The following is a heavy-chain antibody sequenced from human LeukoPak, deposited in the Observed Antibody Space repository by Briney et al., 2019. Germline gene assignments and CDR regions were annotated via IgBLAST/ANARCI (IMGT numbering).Heavy chain of an antibody. J-gene: IGHJ4*02. CDR1: GFTVSSNY. CDR3: ARDGQGLHY. Sequence: GGSLRPSCAASGFTVSSNYMSWVRQAPGKGLEWVSVNYSGGSTYYADSVKGRFTISRDNAKNTLYLQMNSLRGEDTAVYYCARDGQGLHYWGQGALVTVFS. V-gene: IGHV3-66*01. CDR2: NYSGGST. D-gene: IGHD4-11*01.